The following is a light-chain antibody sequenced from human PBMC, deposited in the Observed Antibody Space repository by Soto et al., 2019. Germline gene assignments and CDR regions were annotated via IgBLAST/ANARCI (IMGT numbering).Light chain of an antibody. CDR1: QSVSSD. CDR2: GAS. V-gene: IGKV3-15*01. CDR3: QQYNNWPRT. J-gene: IGKJ1*01. Sequence: EIVMTPSPATLSVSPGERATLSCRASQSVSSDLAWYHQKPGQAPRLLIYGASTRATGIPARFSGSGSGTEFTLTINSLQSEDFAVYYCQQYNNWPRTFGQGTKVDIK.